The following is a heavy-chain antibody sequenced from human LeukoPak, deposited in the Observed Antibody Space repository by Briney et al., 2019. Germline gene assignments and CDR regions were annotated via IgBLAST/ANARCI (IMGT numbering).Heavy chain of an antibody. CDR1: GYTFTSYY. Sequence: ASVKVSCKASGYTFTSYYMHWVRQAPGQGLEWMGIINPSGGSTSYAQKFQGRVTMTRDTSTSTVYMELSSLRSENTAVYYCARHSIVGATSPWGQGTLVTVSS. D-gene: IGHD1-26*01. J-gene: IGHJ5*02. CDR2: INPSGGST. V-gene: IGHV1-46*01. CDR3: ARHSIVGATSP.